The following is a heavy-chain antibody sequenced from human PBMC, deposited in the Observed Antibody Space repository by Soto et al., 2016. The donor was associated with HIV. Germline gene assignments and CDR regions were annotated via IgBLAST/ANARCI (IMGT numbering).Heavy chain of an antibody. D-gene: IGHD1-26*01. CDR1: GGIFSSYD. CDR3: AKARYSGTYTAFDF. CDR2: MNPKSGNT. Sequence: QVQLVQSGAEVKKPGSSVKVSCKTSGGIFSSYDINWVRQATGQGLEWMGWMNPKSGNTGYAQKFQGRVTISRNTSISTAYMELSSLRSEDTAVYYCAKARYSGTYTAFDFWGQGTMVTVSS. V-gene: IGHV1-8*03. J-gene: IGHJ3*01.